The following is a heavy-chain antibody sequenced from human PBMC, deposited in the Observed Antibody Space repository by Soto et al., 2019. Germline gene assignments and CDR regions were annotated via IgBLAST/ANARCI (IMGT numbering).Heavy chain of an antibody. CDR2: INAGNGNT. CDR3: AAGYCSGGSCYLIFDY. Sequence: ASVKVSCKASGYTFTSYAMHWVRQAPGQRLEWMGWINAGNGNTKYSQKFQGRVTITRDTSASTAYMELSSLRSEDTVLYYCAAGYCSGGSCYLIFDYWGQGTLVTVSS. D-gene: IGHD2-15*01. J-gene: IGHJ4*02. V-gene: IGHV1-3*01. CDR1: GYTFTSYA.